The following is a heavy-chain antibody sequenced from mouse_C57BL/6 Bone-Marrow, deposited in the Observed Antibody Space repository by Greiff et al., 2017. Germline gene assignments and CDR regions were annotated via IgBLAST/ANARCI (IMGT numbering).Heavy chain of an antibody. CDR2: IWSGGST. CDR3: ARGGLRYYAMDY. Sequence: VMLVESGPGLVQPSQSLSITCTVSGFSLTSYGVHWVRQSPGKGLEWLGVIWSGGSTDYNAAFISRLSISKDNSKSQVFFKMNSLQADDTAIYYCARGGLRYYAMDYWGQGTSVTVSS. CDR1: GFSLTSYG. D-gene: IGHD1-1*01. V-gene: IGHV2-2*01. J-gene: IGHJ4*01.